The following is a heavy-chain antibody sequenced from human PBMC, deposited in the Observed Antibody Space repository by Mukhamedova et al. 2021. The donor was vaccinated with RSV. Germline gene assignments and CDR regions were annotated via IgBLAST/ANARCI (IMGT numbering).Heavy chain of an antibody. CDR2: MGSSGSTI. D-gene: IGHD7-27*01. V-gene: IGHV3-11*04. Sequence: YMGSSGSTIYYVDSVKGRFTISRDNAKNSLYLQMNSLRAEDTAVYYCARVGTGGRAVDIWGQGTMVTFSS. J-gene: IGHJ3*02. CDR3: ARVGTGGRAVDI.